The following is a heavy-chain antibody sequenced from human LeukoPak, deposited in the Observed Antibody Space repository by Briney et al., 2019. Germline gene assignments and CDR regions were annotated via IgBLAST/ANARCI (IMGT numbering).Heavy chain of an antibody. Sequence: GGSLRLSCTTSGFTFSSYGMHWVRQAPGKGLEWVAFMRYDGNNKYYADSVEGRFTISRDNSRNTLFLQMNSLRAEDTAVYYCARDLHGEGAFDIWGQGTMVTVSS. J-gene: IGHJ3*02. D-gene: IGHD4-17*01. CDR3: ARDLHGEGAFDI. CDR1: GFTFSSYG. V-gene: IGHV3-30*02. CDR2: MRYDGNNK.